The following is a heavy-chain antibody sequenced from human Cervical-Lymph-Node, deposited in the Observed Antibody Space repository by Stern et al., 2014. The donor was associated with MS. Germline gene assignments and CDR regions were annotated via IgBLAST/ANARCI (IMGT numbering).Heavy chain of an antibody. D-gene: IGHD3-3*01. V-gene: IGHV1-3*04. CDR2: INTGDGNT. J-gene: IGHJ4*02. CDR3: AIQSIMIFGVVLGRQPFDY. CDR1: GYNFTDYA. Sequence: QVQLVQSGAEVKKPGASLKVSCKASGYNFTDYAIHWVRQAPRQGLEWMGWINTGDGNTKYSQKFQDRLTINRDTSATTAYMELSSLRSEDTATYYCAIQSIMIFGVVLGRQPFDYWGQGILVTVSA.